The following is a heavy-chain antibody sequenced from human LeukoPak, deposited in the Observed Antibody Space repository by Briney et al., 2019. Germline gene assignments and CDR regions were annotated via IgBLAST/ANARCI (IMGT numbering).Heavy chain of an antibody. J-gene: IGHJ3*02. CDR2: VASDSSSK. Sequence: GGSLRLSCAASGFTFSINSFNWVRQAPGKGLEWVSHVASDSSSKHYADSVRGRFTTSRDNAANSLYLHMSSLRAEDTAVYYCARDGGGPDAFDIWGQGTMVTVS. CDR1: GFTFSINS. V-gene: IGHV3-48*01. CDR3: ARDGGGPDAFDI.